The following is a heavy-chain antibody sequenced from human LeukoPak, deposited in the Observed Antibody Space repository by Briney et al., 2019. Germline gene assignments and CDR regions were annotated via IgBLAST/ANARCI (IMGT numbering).Heavy chain of an antibody. CDR1: GGSISSDY. D-gene: IGHD3-22*01. J-gene: IGHJ4*02. CDR3: AKHYYDSSGYYFDY. Sequence: PSETLSLTCTVSGGSISSDYWSWIRQPPGKGLEWIGYIYYSGSTNYNPSLKSRVTISVDTSKNQFSLKLSSVTAADTAVYYCAKHYYDSSGYYFDYWGQGTLVTVSS. CDR2: IYYSGST. V-gene: IGHV4-59*01.